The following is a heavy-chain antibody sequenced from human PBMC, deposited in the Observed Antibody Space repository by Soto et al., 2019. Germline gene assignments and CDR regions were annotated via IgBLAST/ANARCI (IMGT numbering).Heavy chain of an antibody. CDR3: ARGVGSSWYFSYFDY. D-gene: IGHD6-13*01. CDR2: IYYGST. Sequence: QVQLQESGPGLVKPSQTLSLTCTVSAGGSISSGDSYWSWIRQHPGKGLEYIGHIYYGSTYYNPSLKSRVFISVDTSKNQFSLNLNSVTAADTAVYYCARGVGSSWYFSYFDYWGQGTLVSVSS. J-gene: IGHJ4*02. CDR1: AGGSISSGDSY. V-gene: IGHV4-31*03.